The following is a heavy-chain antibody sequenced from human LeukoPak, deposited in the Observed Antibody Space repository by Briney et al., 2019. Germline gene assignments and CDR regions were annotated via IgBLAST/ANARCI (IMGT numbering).Heavy chain of an antibody. D-gene: IGHD3-10*01. Sequence: PGGSLRLSCAASGFTVSSVYMTWVRQAPGKGLEWVSVIYSGGSTYYADSVKGRFTISRDNSKNTLYLQVNSLRGEDTAVYYWGPGPGFGELSVNWFDPWGQGTLVTVSS. CDR3: GPGPGFGELSVNWFDP. CDR1: GFTVSSVY. J-gene: IGHJ5*02. CDR2: IYSGGST. V-gene: IGHV3-53*01.